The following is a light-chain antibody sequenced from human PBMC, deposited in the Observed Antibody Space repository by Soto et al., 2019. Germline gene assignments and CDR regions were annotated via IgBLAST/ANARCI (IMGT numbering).Light chain of an antibody. J-gene: IGLJ2*01. Sequence: QSALTQPASVSGSPGQSITISCTGTSSDVGGYNYVSWYQQHPGKAPKLMIYDVSHRPSGVSNRFSGSKSDNTASLTISGLQAEDEDEYYCSSYTSSSTLVVFGGGTKLTVL. CDR2: DVS. V-gene: IGLV2-14*01. CDR3: SSYTSSSTLVV. CDR1: SSDVGGYNY.